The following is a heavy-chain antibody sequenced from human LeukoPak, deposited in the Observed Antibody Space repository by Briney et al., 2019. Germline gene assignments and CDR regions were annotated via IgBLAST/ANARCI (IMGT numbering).Heavy chain of an antibody. J-gene: IGHJ4*02. D-gene: IGHD5-24*01. CDR3: ARHLTRRDTEETLEY. CDR1: GYSFATFW. V-gene: IGHV5-51*01. Sequence: GESLKISCKGSGYSFATFWIGWVRQMPGKGLEWMGIIYPGDSDTRYSPSFQGHVTISADKSITTAYLQWNSLKVSDTAMYYCARHLTRRDTEETLEYWGQGTLVTVSS. CDR2: IYPGDSDT.